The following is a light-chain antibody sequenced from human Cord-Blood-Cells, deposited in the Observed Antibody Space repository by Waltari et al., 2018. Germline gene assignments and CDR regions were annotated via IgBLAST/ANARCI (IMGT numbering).Light chain of an antibody. J-gene: IGLJ2*01. V-gene: IGLV2-14*01. Sequence: QSALTQPASVSGSPGQSIPIPCTGTRSDVGGYNYVSWYQQHPGKAPKLMIYDVSNRPSGVSNRFSGSKSGNTASLTISGLQAEDEADYYCSSYTSSSTLVVFGGGTKLTVL. CDR2: DVS. CDR1: RSDVGGYNY. CDR3: SSYTSSSTLVV.